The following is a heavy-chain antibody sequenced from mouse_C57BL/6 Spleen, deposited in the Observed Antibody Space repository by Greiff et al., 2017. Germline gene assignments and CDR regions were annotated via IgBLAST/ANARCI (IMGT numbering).Heavy chain of an antibody. V-gene: IGHV1-61*01. CDR2: IYPSDSET. CDR1: GYTFTSYW. D-gene: IGHD1-1*01. J-gene: IGHJ1*03. CDR3: ASGYGSSYGGWYFDV. Sequence: QVQLQQPGAELVRPGSSVKLSCKASGYTFTSYWMDWVKQRPGQGLEWIGNIYPSDSETHYNQKFKDKATLTVDKSSSTAYMQLSSLTSEDSAVYYCASGYGSSYGGWYFDVWGTGTTVTVSS.